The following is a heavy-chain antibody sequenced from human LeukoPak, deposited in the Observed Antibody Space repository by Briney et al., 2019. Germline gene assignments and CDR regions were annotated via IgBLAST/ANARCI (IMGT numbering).Heavy chain of an antibody. J-gene: IGHJ4*02. CDR2: INQDGSEK. V-gene: IGHV3-7*01. D-gene: IGHD6-6*01. CDR3: VREGAYSTSSPAGY. CDR1: GFTFSSYW. Sequence: GGSPRLSCAASGFTFSSYWMSWVRQAPGKRLEWVANINQDGSEKYYVDSVKGRFIISRDNARNSLFLQMNILTAEDTAIYYCVREGAYSTSSPAGYWGQGTLVSVSS.